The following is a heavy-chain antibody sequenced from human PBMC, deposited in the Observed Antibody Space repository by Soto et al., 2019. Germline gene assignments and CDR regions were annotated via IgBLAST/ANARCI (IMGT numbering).Heavy chain of an antibody. CDR2: IYYTGST. CDR3: VRVGGYYGDYPNFDY. D-gene: IGHD4-17*01. V-gene: IGHV4-59*01. J-gene: IGHJ4*02. Sequence: SETLSLTCTISGGSISPYYWSWIRQPPGKELEWIGYIYYTGSTKYNPSLKSRGTISIGTSQNHFSLRLSSVTAADTAVYYCVRVGGYYGDYPNFDYWGQGVQVTVSS. CDR1: GGSISPYY.